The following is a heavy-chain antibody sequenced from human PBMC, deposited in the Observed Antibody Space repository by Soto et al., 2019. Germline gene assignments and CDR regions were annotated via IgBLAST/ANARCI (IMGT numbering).Heavy chain of an antibody. CDR1: GYTFTNFD. Sequence: ASVKVSCKASGYTFTNFDIHWVRQATGQGLEWMGWINPNSDTTNYAQKFQDRVTMTRNTSFDTAYMEVSSPRSEDTAIYYCAKPYYNGWYLFSACGQGTLVTVSS. CDR3: AKPYYNGWYLFSA. D-gene: IGHD6-19*01. V-gene: IGHV1-8*01. CDR2: INPNSDTT. J-gene: IGHJ5*02.